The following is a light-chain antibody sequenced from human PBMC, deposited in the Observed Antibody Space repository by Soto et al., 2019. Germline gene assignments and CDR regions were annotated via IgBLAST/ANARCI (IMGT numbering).Light chain of an antibody. J-gene: IGKJ1*01. CDR2: RTS. V-gene: IGKV3-20*01. CDR3: QQYGSSPRT. Sequence: EVVLTQSPGSLSLSPGERATLSCRASESVSSSFLTWYQQKPGQAPRLLIYRTSNRVTGIPDRFSGSGSGTDFTLTISRLEPEDFAVYYCQQYGSSPRTFGQGTTGDIK. CDR1: ESVSSSF.